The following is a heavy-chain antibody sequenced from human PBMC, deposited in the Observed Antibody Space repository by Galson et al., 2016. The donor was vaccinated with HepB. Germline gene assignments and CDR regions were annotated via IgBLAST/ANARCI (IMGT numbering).Heavy chain of an antibody. Sequence: SLRLPCAVSGISVSSTYMTWVRQAPIKGLEWVSVIYPDGSTHYADSMKGRFTISRDNSRNTLSLQMHSLRADDTAVYYCAAGHCSDGPCLNNPDFWGQGTLVTVSS. CDR1: GISVSSTY. CDR2: IYPDGST. CDR3: AAGHCSDGPCLNNPDF. D-gene: IGHD2-8*01. J-gene: IGHJ4*02. V-gene: IGHV3-53*01.